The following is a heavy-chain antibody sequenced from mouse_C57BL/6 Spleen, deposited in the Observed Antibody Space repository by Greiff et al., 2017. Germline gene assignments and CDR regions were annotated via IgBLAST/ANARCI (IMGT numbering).Heavy chain of an antibody. V-gene: IGHV7-3*01. D-gene: IGHD2-2*01. CDR2: IRNKANGYTT. Sequence: EVKLMESGGGLVQPGGSLSLSCAASGFTFTDYYMSWVRQPPGKALEWLGFIRNKANGYTTEYSASVKGRFTISRDNSQSILYLQMNALRAEDSATYYCARSPHYGYDGFAYWGQGTLVTVSA. CDR3: ARSPHYGYDGFAY. J-gene: IGHJ3*01. CDR1: GFTFTDYY.